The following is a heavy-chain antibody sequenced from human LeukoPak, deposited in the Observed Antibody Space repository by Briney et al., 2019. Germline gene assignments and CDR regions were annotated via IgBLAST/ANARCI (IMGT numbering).Heavy chain of an antibody. Sequence: ASVKVSCKASGYIFTTYSINWVRQAPGQGLEWMGWINTNTGNPTYAPGFTGRLVFSLDTSVSTAYLQISSLEAEDTAVYYCARVRLYRSGCDLVDNWFDPWGQGTLVTVSS. CDR2: INTNTGNP. D-gene: IGHD3-10*01. V-gene: IGHV7-4-1*02. J-gene: IGHJ5*02. CDR3: ARVRLYRSGCDLVDNWFDP. CDR1: GYIFTTYS.